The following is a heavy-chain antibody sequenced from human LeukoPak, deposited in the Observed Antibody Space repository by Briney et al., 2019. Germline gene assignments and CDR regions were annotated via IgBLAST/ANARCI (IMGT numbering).Heavy chain of an antibody. CDR1: GFTFSVAA. J-gene: IGHJ2*01. V-gene: IGHV3-23*01. Sequence: GGSLRLSCAASGFTFSVAAMTWVRQAPGKGLEWVSLIGASGESTYYADSVKGRFTISRDNSKNTLYLQMNSLRDADTAVYYCARDLNWHFDLWGRGTLVTVSS. CDR3: ARDLNWHFDL. CDR2: IGASGEST.